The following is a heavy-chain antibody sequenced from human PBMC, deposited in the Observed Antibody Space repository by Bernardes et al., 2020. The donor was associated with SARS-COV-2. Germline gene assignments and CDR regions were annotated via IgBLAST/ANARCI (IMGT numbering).Heavy chain of an antibody. CDR3: VRDLLGEKGCGGY. V-gene: IGHV3-21*01. J-gene: IGHJ4*02. Sequence: GGSLRLSCVGSGFIFSDYTMNWVRRAPGKGLEWISSVSPTASHTFNADSVTGRFSISRDNAKNSVYLQMNRLRAEDTAIYFCVRDLLGEKGCGGYWGQGVLVTVSS. D-gene: IGHD3-16*01. CDR2: VSPTASHT. CDR1: GFIFSDYT.